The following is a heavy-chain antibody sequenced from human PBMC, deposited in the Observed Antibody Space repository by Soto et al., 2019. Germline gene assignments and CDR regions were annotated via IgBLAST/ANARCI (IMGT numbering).Heavy chain of an antibody. J-gene: IGHJ6*02. CDR2: IDTTGSTT. D-gene: IGHD4-4*01. CDR1: EFTFSTYW. V-gene: IGHV3-74*01. CDR3: ASVSAAQYYYGMDA. Sequence: EVQLVESGGGLVQPGGSLRLSCAASEFTFSTYWMHWVRQAPGKGLEWVARIDTTGSTTTYAGSVQGRFTISRDNAKNTLYLQMHSVRDEDTAVYYCASVSAAQYYYGMDAWGLGTTVTVSS.